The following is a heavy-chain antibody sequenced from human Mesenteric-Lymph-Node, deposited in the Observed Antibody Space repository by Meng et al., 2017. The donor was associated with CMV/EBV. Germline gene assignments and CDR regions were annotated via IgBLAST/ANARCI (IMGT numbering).Heavy chain of an antibody. Sequence: VESGGGLVHAWGSLRLSCAASGFNVRDKYMSWVRQAPGKGLEWVCIIYRGDNTYYIDSVKDRFTVSRDNSKNTMYLQMNSLRVEDTAVYYCTGDSVSNPNLDYWGQGTLVTVSS. CDR2: IYRGDNT. CDR1: GFNVRDKY. CDR3: TGDSVSNPNLDY. V-gene: IGHV3-66*01. J-gene: IGHJ4*02. D-gene: IGHD3-10*01.